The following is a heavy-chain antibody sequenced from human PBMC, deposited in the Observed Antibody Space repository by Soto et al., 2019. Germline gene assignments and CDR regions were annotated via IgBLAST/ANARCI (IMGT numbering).Heavy chain of an antibody. D-gene: IGHD1-26*01. Sequence: EVQLLESGGGLVQPGGSLRLSCAASGFSFSNYAMSWVRQAPGKGLEWLSGIGGRGTSAYYADSVKGRFAISRDNAKNTVYLHVNTLRDEDTAVYYCARGGAMGVDYWGQGTLVTVSS. J-gene: IGHJ4*02. CDR1: GFSFSNYA. CDR3: ARGGAMGVDY. V-gene: IGHV3-23*01. CDR2: IGGRGTSA.